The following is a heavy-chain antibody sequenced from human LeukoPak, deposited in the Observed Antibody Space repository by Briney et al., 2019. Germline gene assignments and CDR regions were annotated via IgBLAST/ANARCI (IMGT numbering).Heavy chain of an antibody. Sequence: GGSLRLSCAASGFTFSSYEMNWVRQAPGKGLEWVSYISSSGSTIYYADSVKGRFTISRDNAKNSLYLQMNSLRAEDTAVYYCARERVVVVEHWSDPWGQGTLVTVSS. J-gene: IGHJ5*02. CDR3: ARERVVVVEHWSDP. CDR2: ISSSGSTI. D-gene: IGHD2-15*01. CDR1: GFTFSSYE. V-gene: IGHV3-48*03.